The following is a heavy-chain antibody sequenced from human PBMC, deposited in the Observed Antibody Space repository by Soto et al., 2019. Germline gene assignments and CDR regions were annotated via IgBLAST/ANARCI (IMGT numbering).Heavy chain of an antibody. CDR1: GDSVSR. D-gene: IGHD1-7*01. Sequence: SQTLSLTCAISGDSVSRNWIRQSPSRGLEWLGRTYYRSTRWYNDAVSVRGRITVNPDTSKNQFSLHLNSVTPEDTAVYYCAGTTSLQWYYLAVWDKGSTVTVS. CDR2: TYYRSTRWY. V-gene: IGHV6-1*01. J-gene: IGHJ6*03. CDR3: AGTTSLQWYYLAV.